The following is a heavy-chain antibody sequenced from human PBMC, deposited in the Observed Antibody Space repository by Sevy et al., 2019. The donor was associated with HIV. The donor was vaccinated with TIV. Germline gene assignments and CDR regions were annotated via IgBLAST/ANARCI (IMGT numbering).Heavy chain of an antibody. CDR1: GFTFSDHY. Sequence: GGSLRLSCAASGFTFSDHYVDWVRQAPGKGLEWVGRIRNRLNSYTTEYAASVKGRFTISRDDSRNSVYLQMNSLKTQDSAVYYCVRGPNCGVGGCQQISPYCLDVWGKGATVTVSS. CDR2: IRNRLNSYTT. CDR3: VRGPNCGVGGCQQISPYCLDV. V-gene: IGHV3-72*01. J-gene: IGHJ6*03. D-gene: IGHD2-15*01.